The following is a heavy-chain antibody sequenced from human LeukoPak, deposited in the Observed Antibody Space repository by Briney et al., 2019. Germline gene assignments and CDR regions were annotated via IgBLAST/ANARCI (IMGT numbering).Heavy chain of an antibody. CDR1: GYSFTSYW. J-gene: IGHJ4*02. Sequence: GESLKISCKGSGYSFTSYWIGWVRQMPGKVLEWMGIIYPGGSDTRYSPSFQGQVTISADKSISTAYLQWSSLKASDTAMYYCARHSQRYCSGGSCSLDYWGQGTLVTVSS. CDR3: ARHSQRYCSGGSCSLDY. D-gene: IGHD2-15*01. CDR2: IYPGGSDT. V-gene: IGHV5-51*01.